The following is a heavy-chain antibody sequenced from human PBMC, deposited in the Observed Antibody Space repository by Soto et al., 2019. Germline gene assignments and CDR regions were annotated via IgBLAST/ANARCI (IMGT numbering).Heavy chain of an antibody. Sequence: VSVNLSCKTSGYTFSRYGISWVRQAPGQGLEWMGWISAYNGNTNYAQKLQGRVTMTTDTSTSTAYMELSSLRSEDTAVYYCARKREYQLYGGYYYYGMDVWGQGTTVTVSS. CDR1: GYTFSRYG. D-gene: IGHD2-2*01. CDR2: ISAYNGNT. J-gene: IGHJ6*02. V-gene: IGHV1-18*01. CDR3: ARKREYQLYGGYYYYGMDV.